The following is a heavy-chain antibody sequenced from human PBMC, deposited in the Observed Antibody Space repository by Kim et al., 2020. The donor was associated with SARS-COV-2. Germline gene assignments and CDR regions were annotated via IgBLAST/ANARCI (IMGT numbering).Heavy chain of an antibody. Sequence: VRFTISRDNSKNTLYLQMSSLRAEDTAIYYCAKAYPLGDSADYLLYYFDYWGQGTLVTVSS. CDR3: AKAYPLGDSADYLLYYFDY. V-gene: IGHV3-23*01. D-gene: IGHD3-22*01. J-gene: IGHJ4*02.